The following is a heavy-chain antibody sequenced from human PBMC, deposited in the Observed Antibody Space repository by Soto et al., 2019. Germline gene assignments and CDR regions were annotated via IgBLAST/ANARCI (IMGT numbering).Heavy chain of an antibody. CDR1: GFTFSSYA. J-gene: IGHJ4*02. D-gene: IGHD1-26*01. Sequence: GGSLRLSCAASGFTFSSYAMTWVRQAPGKGLEWVSTISATGYSTYYADSVKGRFTFSRDNSKNTLFLQMNSLRAEDTALYYCAKAGRGNNYFDCWGQGTLVTVSS. V-gene: IGHV3-23*01. CDR2: ISATGYST. CDR3: AKAGRGNNYFDC.